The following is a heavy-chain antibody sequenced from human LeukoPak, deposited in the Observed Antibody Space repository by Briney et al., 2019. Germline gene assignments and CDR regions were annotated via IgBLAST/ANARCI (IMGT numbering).Heavy chain of an antibody. D-gene: IGHD3-22*01. J-gene: IGHJ4*02. CDR2: MKQDGREK. V-gene: IGHV3-7*01. Sequence: GESLRLSCVASGFIFSNYWMSWVRQVPGKGLEWVANMKQDGREKYLVDSVKGRFTVSRDNAKDSVYLQMNSLTDEDTGVYYCARGYYYDTSGYGSIFDYWGQGTLVTVSS. CDR3: ARGYYYDTSGYGSIFDY. CDR1: GFIFSNYW.